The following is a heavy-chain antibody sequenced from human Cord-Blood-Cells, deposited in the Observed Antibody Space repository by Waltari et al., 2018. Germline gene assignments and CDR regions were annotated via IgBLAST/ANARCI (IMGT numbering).Heavy chain of an antibody. Sequence: QVQLVESGGGVVQPGRSLRLSCAASGFTFSSYGMHWVRQAPGKGLEWVAVISYDGSNKYYGDSVKGRFTISRDNSKNTLYLQMNSLRAEDTAVYYCAKDRTGDGWFDPWGQGTLVTVSS. CDR3: AKDRTGDGWFDP. J-gene: IGHJ5*02. D-gene: IGHD7-27*01. CDR1: GFTFSSYG. CDR2: ISYDGSNK. V-gene: IGHV3-30*18.